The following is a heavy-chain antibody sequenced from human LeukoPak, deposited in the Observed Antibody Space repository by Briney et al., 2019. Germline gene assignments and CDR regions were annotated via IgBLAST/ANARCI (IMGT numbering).Heavy chain of an antibody. J-gene: IGHJ6*03. V-gene: IGHV4-4*07. D-gene: IGHD6-13*01. Sequence: SETLSLTCTVSGGSISSYYWNWIRQPAGKGLEWIGRIYTSGSTNYNPSLKSRVTMSVDTSKNQFSLKLSSVTAADTAVYYCARDFQQLADERWVGYYYYYMDVWGKGTTVTISS. CDR3: ARDFQQLADERWVGYYYYYMDV. CDR2: IYTSGST. CDR1: GGSISSYY.